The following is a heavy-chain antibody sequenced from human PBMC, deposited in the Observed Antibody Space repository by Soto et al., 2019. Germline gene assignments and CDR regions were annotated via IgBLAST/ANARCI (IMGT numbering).Heavy chain of an antibody. CDR1: GGSFSGYY. V-gene: IGHV4-34*01. J-gene: IGHJ6*02. Sequence: QVQLQQWGAGLLKPSETLSLTCAVYGGSFSGYYWSWIRQPPGKGLEWIGEINHSGNTNYNPSLKSRVTISVDTSKNQFSLKLSSVTAADTAVYYCARGYDILITYYYGMDVWGQGTTVTVSS. CDR3: ARGYDILITYYYGMDV. CDR2: INHSGNT. D-gene: IGHD3-9*01.